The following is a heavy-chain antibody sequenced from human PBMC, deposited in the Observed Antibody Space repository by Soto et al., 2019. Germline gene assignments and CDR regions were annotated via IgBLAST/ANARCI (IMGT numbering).Heavy chain of an antibody. CDR2: IYYSGST. CDR1: GGSISSSSYY. D-gene: IGHD5-12*01. V-gene: IGHV4-39*01. Sequence: PSETLSLTCTVSGGSISSSSYYWCWILHPPGKGLEWIGSIYYSGSTYYNPSLKSRVTISVDTSKNQFSLKLSSVTAADTAVYYCARQGIVATIFYRVWGQGTLVTVSS. J-gene: IGHJ4*02. CDR3: ARQGIVATIFYRV.